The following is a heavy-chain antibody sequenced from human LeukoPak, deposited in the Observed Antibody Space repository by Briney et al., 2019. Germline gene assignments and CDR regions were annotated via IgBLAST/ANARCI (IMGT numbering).Heavy chain of an antibody. D-gene: IGHD3-10*01. CDR2: MNPDSGNT. Sequence: ASVKVSCKASGYTFTSNDINWVRQATGQGLEWMGWMNPDSGNTAYAQKFQGRVTMTRNTSISTAYMELSSLRSEDTAVYYCARGSILLWFGESYGTWGQGTLVTVSS. CDR1: GYTFTSND. J-gene: IGHJ5*02. CDR3: ARGSILLWFGESYGT. V-gene: IGHV1-8*01.